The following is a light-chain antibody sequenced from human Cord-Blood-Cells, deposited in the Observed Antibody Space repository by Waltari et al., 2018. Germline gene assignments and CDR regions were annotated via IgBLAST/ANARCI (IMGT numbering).Light chain of an antibody. Sequence: QSALTQPPSASGSPGQSVTISCTGTSSDVGGYNYVSWYQQHPGKAPKLMIYEVSKRPSGVPDRFFGSKSGNTASLTVSGLQAEDEADYYCSSYAGSNNRVFGTGTKVTVL. V-gene: IGLV2-8*01. CDR3: SSYAGSNNRV. CDR2: EVS. J-gene: IGLJ1*01. CDR1: SSDVGGYNY.